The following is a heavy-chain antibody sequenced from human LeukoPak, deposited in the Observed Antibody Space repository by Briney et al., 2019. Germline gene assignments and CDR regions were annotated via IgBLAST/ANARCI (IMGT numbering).Heavy chain of an antibody. CDR1: GVSISSYY. CDR2: ISYSGST. D-gene: IGHD2-2*01. CDR3: ARIDTSWFTFDD. V-gene: IGHV4-59*01. J-gene: IGHJ4*02. Sequence: SETLSLTCTVSGVSISSYYWSWIRQPPGKGLGWIGYISYSGSTNYNPSLKSRVTISVDTPKSQFSLKLSSVTAADTALYYCARIDTSWFTFDDWGQGTLLTVSS.